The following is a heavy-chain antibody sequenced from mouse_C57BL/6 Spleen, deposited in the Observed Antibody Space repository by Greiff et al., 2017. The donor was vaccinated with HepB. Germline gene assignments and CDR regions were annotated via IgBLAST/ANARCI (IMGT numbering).Heavy chain of an antibody. CDR1: GYTFTSYW. V-gene: IGHV1-55*01. J-gene: IGHJ2*01. CDR2: IYPGSGST. D-gene: IGHD4-1*02. CDR3: ARKGQLGLGGHYFDY. Sequence: VKLVESGAELVKPGASVKMSCKASGYTFTSYWITWVKQRPGQGLEWIGDIYPGSGSTNYNEKFKSKATLTVDTSSSTAYMQLSSLTSEDSAVYYCARKGQLGLGGHYFDYWGQGTTLTVSS.